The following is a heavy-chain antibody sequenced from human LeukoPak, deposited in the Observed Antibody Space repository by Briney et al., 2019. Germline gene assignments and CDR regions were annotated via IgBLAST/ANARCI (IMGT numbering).Heavy chain of an antibody. J-gene: IGHJ6*02. CDR3: ARRYGDSHYYYYGMDV. D-gene: IGHD4-17*01. CDR1: GFTFSSYS. Sequence: PGGSLRLSCAASGFTFSSYSMNWVRQAPGKGLEWVSYISSSSSTIYYADSVKGRFTISRDNAKNSLYLQMNSLRAEDTAVYYCARRYGDSHYYYYGMDVWGQGTTVTVSS. V-gene: IGHV3-48*01. CDR2: ISSSSSTI.